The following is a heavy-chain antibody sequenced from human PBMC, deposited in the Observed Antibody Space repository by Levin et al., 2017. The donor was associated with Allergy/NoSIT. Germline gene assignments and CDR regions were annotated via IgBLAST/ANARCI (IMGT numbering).Heavy chain of an antibody. D-gene: IGHD2-15*01. CDR1: GFTFSIYW. J-gene: IGHJ4*02. CDR3: ARDLLEGGSGGSCFDY. V-gene: IGHV3-7*01. CDR2: IKQDGGEK. Sequence: GGSLRLSFAASGFTFSIYWMSWVRQAPGKGLEWVANIKQDGGEKYYVDSVKGRFTISRDNAQNSLYLQMNSLRVEDTAVYYCARDLLEGGSGGSCFDYWGQGTLVTVSS.